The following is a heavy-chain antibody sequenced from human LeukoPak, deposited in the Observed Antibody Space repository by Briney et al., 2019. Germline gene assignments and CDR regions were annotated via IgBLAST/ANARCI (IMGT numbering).Heavy chain of an antibody. CDR3: AKCPTIAAVRYYFDY. D-gene: IGHD6-13*01. CDR1: GFTFSSYG. V-gene: IGHV3-23*01. J-gene: IGHJ4*02. CDR2: ISGSGAST. Sequence: GGSLRLSCAASGFTFSSYGMSWVRQAPGKGLEWVSAISGSGASTYYADSVKGRFTISRDNSQSTLYLQMTSLRADDTAVYYCAKCPTIAAVRYYFDYWGQGTLVTVSS.